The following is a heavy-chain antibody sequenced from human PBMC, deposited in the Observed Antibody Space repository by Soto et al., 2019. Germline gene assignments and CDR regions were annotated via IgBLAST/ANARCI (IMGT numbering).Heavy chain of an antibody. Sequence: PGGSLRLSCAASGFTFNSYGMHWVRQAPGKGLEWVAVIWYDGSNKYYADSVKGRFTISRDNSKNTLFLRMNSLTAEDTAVYYCARGEYSSSWWYFDYWGQGTLVTVSS. CDR1: GFTFNSYG. J-gene: IGHJ4*02. CDR2: IWYDGSNK. CDR3: ARGEYSSSWWYFDY. V-gene: IGHV3-33*01. D-gene: IGHD6-13*01.